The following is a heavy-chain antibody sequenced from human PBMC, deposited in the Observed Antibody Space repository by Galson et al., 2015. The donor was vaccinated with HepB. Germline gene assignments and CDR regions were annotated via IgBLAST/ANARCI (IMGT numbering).Heavy chain of an antibody. J-gene: IGHJ5*02. CDR2: IYPGDSDT. CDR1: GYSFTSYW. Sequence: QSGAEVKKPGESLKISCKGSGYSFTSYWIGWVRQMPGKGLEWMGIIYPGDSDTRYSPSFQGQVTISADKSISTAYLQWSSLKASDTAMYYCARHSRHHQYNPHGGFDPWGQGTLVTVSS. V-gene: IGHV5-51*01. CDR3: ARHSRHHQYNPHGGFDP. D-gene: IGHD1-1*01.